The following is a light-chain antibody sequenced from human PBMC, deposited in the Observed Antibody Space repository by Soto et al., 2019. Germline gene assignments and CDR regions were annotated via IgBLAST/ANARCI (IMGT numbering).Light chain of an antibody. V-gene: IGKV3-11*01. CDR1: QNVANY. CDR2: ESS. Sequence: EIVLTQSPATLSLSPGEKATLFCRASQNVANYLDWYQQKPGQAPRLLIYESSNRATGFPARFSGSGSGTDFTLTISSLQSEDFAVYYCQQYNNWPWTFGQGTKVDIK. J-gene: IGKJ1*01. CDR3: QQYNNWPWT.